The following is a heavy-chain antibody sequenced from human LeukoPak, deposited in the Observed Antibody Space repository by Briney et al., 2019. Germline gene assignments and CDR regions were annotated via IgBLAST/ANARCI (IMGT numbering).Heavy chain of an antibody. J-gene: IGHJ3*02. D-gene: IGHD2-15*01. CDR1: GGTFSSYA. CDR3: ASYSGGTLDDAFDI. Sequence: SVKVSCKASGGTFSSYAISWVRQAPGQGLEWMGGIIPIFGTANYAQKFQGRVTITTDESTSTAYMELSSLRSEDTAVYYCASYSGGTLDDAFDIWGQGTMVTVSS. CDR2: IIPIFGTA. V-gene: IGHV1-69*05.